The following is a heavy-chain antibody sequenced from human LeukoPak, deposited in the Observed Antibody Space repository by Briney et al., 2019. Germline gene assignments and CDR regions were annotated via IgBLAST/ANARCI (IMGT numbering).Heavy chain of an antibody. D-gene: IGHD5-12*01. Sequence: GRSLRLSCAASGFTFSSYGMHWVRQAPGKGLEWVAVISYDGSNKYYADSVKGRFTISRDNSKNTVYLQMSSLRAEDTAVYFCARDPYQGYSGWEHWGQGTLVSVSS. CDR1: GFTFSSYG. CDR2: ISYDGSNK. CDR3: ARDPYQGYSGWEH. J-gene: IGHJ4*02. V-gene: IGHV3-30*03.